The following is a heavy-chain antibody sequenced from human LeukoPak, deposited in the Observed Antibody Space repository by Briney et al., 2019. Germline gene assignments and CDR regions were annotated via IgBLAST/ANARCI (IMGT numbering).Heavy chain of an antibody. V-gene: IGHV3-23*01. J-gene: IGHJ4*02. CDR3: ATNPYYYDSSGYSN. D-gene: IGHD3-22*01. Sequence: GGSLRLSCAASGFTFSNYAMSWVRQAPGKGLEWVSTISGGGGSTYYADSVKGRFTISRDNSKNTLYLQMNSLRAEDTAVYYCATNPYYYDSSGYSNWGQGTLVTVSS. CDR2: ISGGGGST. CDR1: GFTFSNYA.